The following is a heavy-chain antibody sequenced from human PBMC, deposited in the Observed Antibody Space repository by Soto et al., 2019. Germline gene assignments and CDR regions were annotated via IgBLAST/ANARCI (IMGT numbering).Heavy chain of an antibody. CDR3: ARVKRIVVVVAATPYYYYGMDV. J-gene: IGHJ6*02. CDR2: INHSGST. V-gene: IGHV4-34*01. Sequence: SETLSLTCAVYGGSFSGYYWSWIRQPPGKGLEWIGEINHSGSTNYNPSLKSRVTISVDTSKNQSSLKLSSVTAADTAVYYCARVKRIVVVVAATPYYYYGMDVWGQGTTVTVSS. CDR1: GGSFSGYY. D-gene: IGHD2-15*01.